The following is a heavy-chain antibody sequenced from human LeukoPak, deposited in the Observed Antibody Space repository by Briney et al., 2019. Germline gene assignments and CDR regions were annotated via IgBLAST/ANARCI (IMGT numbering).Heavy chain of an antibody. Sequence: PGGSLRLSCAASGFTFSSYWMSWVRQAPGKGLEWVANIKQDGSEKYYVDSVKGRFTISRDNAKNSLYLQMNSLRAEDTAVYYCARARAVRYFDPSYYYYMDVWGKGTTVTISS. CDR3: ARARAVRYFDPSYYYYMDV. CDR2: IKQDGSEK. CDR1: GFTFSSYW. D-gene: IGHD3-9*01. J-gene: IGHJ6*03. V-gene: IGHV3-7*01.